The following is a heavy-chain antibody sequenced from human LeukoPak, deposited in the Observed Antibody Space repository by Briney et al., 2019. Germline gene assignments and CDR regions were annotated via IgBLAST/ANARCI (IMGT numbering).Heavy chain of an antibody. CDR3: ARELYYPVDY. V-gene: IGHV3-48*01. CDR2: ISSSSSTI. Sequence: GGSLRLSCAVSGFTFSSYSMNWVRQAPGKGLEWVSYISSSSSTIYYADSVKGRFTISRDNAKNSLYLQMNSLRAEDTAVYYCARELYYPVDYWGQGTLITVSS. J-gene: IGHJ4*02. CDR1: GFTFSSYS. D-gene: IGHD3-10*01.